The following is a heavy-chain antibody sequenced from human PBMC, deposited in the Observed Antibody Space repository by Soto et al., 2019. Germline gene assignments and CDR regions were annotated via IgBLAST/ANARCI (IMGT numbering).Heavy chain of an antibody. J-gene: IGHJ6*02. D-gene: IGHD4-17*01. CDR3: ARGTPQLPWQAQEYYYGMDV. Sequence: SVKVSCKASGGTFSSYAISRLRQAPGQGLEWMGGVIPIFGTANYAQKFQGRVTITADKSTSTAYMELSSLRSEDTAVYYCARGTPQLPWQAQEYYYGMDVWG. CDR2: VIPIFGTA. V-gene: IGHV1-69*06. CDR1: GGTFSSYA.